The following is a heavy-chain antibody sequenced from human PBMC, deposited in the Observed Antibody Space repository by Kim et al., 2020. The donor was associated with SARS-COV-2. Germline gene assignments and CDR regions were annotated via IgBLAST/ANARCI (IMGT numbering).Heavy chain of an antibody. CDR1: GGTFSSYA. V-gene: IGHV1-69*13. CDR3: ARDSVAGDYSNYEYPTWMDV. J-gene: IGHJ6*02. Sequence: SVKVSCKASGGTFSSYAISWVRQAPGQGLEWMGGIIPIFGTANYAQKFQGRVTITADESTSTAYMELSSLRSEDTAVYYCARDSVAGDYSNYEYPTWMDVWGQGTTVTVSS. D-gene: IGHD4-4*01. CDR2: IIPIFGTA.